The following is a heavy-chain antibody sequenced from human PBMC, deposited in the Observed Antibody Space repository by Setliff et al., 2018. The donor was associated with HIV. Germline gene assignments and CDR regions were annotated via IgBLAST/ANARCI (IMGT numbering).Heavy chain of an antibody. CDR1: GFTFSNYG. Sequence: GGSLRLSCATSGFTFSNYGMHWVRQAPGKGLEWVTFIHYDGRDQYYADSVKGRFTISRDNSKNTLYLQMKSLRAEDTAVYYCTRAYYYGSESYYEDYFDYWGQGTLVTVSS. CDR2: IHYDGRDQ. D-gene: IGHD3-10*01. J-gene: IGHJ4*02. CDR3: TRAYYYGSESYYEDYFDY. V-gene: IGHV3-30*02.